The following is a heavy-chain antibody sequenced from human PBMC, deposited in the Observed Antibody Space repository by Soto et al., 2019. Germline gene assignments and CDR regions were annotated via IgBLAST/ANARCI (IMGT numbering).Heavy chain of an antibody. CDR1: GYTFTSNY. V-gene: IGHV1-46*01. CDR2: INPSGGST. CDR3: ARDEPNIAVAGHDAFDI. D-gene: IGHD6-19*01. J-gene: IGHJ3*02. Sequence: ASVKVSCKASGYTFTSNYRHWVRQAPGQGLEWMGIINPSGGSTSYAQKFQGRVTMTRDTSTSTVYMELSSLRSEDTAVYYCARDEPNIAVAGHDAFDIWGQGTMVTVSS.